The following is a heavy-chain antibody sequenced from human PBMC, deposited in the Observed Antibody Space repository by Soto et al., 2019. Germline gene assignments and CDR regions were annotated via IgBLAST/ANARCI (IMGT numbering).Heavy chain of an antibody. CDR1: GYTFSSHG. CDR3: ARMVRGSNIDYYYYMDV. V-gene: IGHV1-18*01. CDR2: ISASNGDT. J-gene: IGHJ6*03. Sequence: QVQLVQSGAEVKKPGASVKVSCTASGYTFSSHGITWLRQAPGQGLEWMGWISASNGDTNYAQRLQGRVTVTTDTSTTTSYLELRSLRSDDTAVYYCARMVRGSNIDYYYYMDVWGKGTTVTVSS. D-gene: IGHD3-10*01.